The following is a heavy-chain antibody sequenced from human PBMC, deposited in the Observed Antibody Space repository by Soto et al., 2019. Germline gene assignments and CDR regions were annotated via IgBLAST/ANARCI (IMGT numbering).Heavy chain of an antibody. CDR3: ARVWQYYYDSYYFDY. CDR1: GYTFTSYG. D-gene: IGHD3-10*01. V-gene: IGHV1-18*04. J-gene: IGHJ4*02. Sequence: ASVKVSCKASGYTFTSYGISWVRQAPGQGLEWMGWISAYNGNTNYAQKLQGRVTMTTETSTSTAYMELRSLRSDDTAVYYCARVWQYYYDSYYFDYWGQGTLVTVSS. CDR2: ISAYNGNT.